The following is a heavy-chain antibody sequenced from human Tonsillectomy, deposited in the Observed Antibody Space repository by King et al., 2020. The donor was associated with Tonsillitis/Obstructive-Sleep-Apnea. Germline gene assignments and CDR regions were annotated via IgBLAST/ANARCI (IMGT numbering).Heavy chain of an antibody. V-gene: IGHV1-3*04. CDR3: ARDPQADIVVVVAGFDH. CDR2: INTGNGKT. J-gene: IGHJ5*02. Sequence: QLVQSGAVVKKSGASVRVSCKASGYTFTSYAMQWVRQAPGQRLEWMGWINTGNGKTKYSQKFQGRVIITRDTYTTTAYMELSRLSSEDTAVYCCARDPQADIVVVVAGFDHWGPGTLVTVSS. D-gene: IGHD2-2*01. CDR1: GYTFTSYA.